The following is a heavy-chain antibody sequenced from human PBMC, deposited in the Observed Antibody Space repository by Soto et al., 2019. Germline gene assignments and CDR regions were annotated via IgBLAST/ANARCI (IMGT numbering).Heavy chain of an antibody. J-gene: IGHJ6*02. CDR1: GFTFNNYA. D-gene: IGHD1-26*01. CDR2: IGGSGGNT. V-gene: IGHV3-23*01. CDR3: AKETSLSGRYYGTDV. Sequence: EVQLLESGGGLVQPGGSLRLSCAASGFTFNNYAMSWVRQAPGKGLEWVSAIGGSGGNTYYADSVKGRFTISRDNSKNTLYLQMNSLRAEDTAVYYCAKETSLSGRYYGTDVWGQGTTVTVSS.